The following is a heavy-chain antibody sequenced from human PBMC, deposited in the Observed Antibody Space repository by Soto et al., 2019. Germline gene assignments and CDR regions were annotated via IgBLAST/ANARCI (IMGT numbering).Heavy chain of an antibody. J-gene: IGHJ3*02. Sequence: EVQLVESGGGLVKPGGSLRLSCAASGFTFSNAWMSWVRQAPGKGLEWVGRIKSKTDGGTTDYAAPVKGRFTISRDDSKNTLYLQMNSLKTEDTAVYYCTTGDMVRGVDAFDIWGQGTMVTVSS. CDR2: IKSKTDGGTT. D-gene: IGHD3-10*01. CDR1: GFTFSNAW. V-gene: IGHV3-15*05. CDR3: TTGDMVRGVDAFDI.